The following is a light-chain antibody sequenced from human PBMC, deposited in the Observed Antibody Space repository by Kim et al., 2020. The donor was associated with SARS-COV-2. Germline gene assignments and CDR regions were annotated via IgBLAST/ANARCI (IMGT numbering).Light chain of an antibody. J-gene: IGKJ1*01. CDR1: QGIGND. CDR3: LQDYKYPWT. V-gene: IGKV1-6*01. CDR2: AAS. Sequence: ASVGDRITITCRASQGIGNDLGWYQQKPGKAPKLRIYAASSLQSGVPSRFSGSGSDTDFTLTISSLQPEDFATYYCLQDYKYPWTFGQGTKVDIK.